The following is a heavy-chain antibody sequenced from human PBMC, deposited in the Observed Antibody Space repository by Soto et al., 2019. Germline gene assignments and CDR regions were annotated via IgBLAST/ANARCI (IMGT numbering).Heavy chain of an antibody. CDR2: IYWDNDK. D-gene: IGHD3-16*01. CDR3: AHIMITFGGVTALDAFDF. Sequence: SGPTLVNPTQTLTLTCTFSGFSLYTSRVGVASIRQPPGKALEWLAIIYWDNDKRYSPSLESRLAITKDTSKNQVVLTMTNLDPVDTATYYCAHIMITFGGVTALDAFDFWGQGTMVTVSS. V-gene: IGHV2-5*02. J-gene: IGHJ3*01. CDR1: GFSLYTSRVG.